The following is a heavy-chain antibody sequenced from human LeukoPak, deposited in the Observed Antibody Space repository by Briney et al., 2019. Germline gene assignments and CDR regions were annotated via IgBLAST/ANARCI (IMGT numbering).Heavy chain of an antibody. J-gene: IGHJ4*02. CDR2: ISNTGNA. D-gene: IGHD3-16*01. Sequence: SETLSLTCTVSGGSFSSGSYYWSWIRQHPGKGLEWIGYISNTGNAYYDPSLKSRVSISIDTSKRQFSLKVRSVTAADTAVYYCARAPAMAYFDYWGQGTLVSVSS. CDR3: ARAPAMAYFDY. V-gene: IGHV4-31*03. CDR1: GGSFSSGSYY.